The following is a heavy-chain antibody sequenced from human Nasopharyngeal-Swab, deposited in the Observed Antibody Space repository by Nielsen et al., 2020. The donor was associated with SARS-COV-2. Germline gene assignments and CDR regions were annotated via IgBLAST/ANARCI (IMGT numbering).Heavy chain of an antibody. V-gene: IGHV1-69*06. J-gene: IGHJ4*02. CDR3: ATPPRKSDDSSGFS. D-gene: IGHD3-22*01. CDR1: EGTFSSYA. Sequence: SVKVSCKASEGTFSSYAISWVRQASGQGLEWMGGINAIFGTANYAQKFQGRVTITPYKSTSTAYMELSSLRSEDTVVYYCATPPRKSDDSSGFSWGQGTLVTVSS. CDR2: INAIFGTA.